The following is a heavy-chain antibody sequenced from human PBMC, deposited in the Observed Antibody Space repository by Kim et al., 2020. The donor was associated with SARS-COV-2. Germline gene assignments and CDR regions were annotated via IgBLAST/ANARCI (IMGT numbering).Heavy chain of an antibody. CDR2: IYYSGST. J-gene: IGHJ6*02. Sequence: SETLSLTCTVSGGSISSSSYYWDWIRQPPGKGLEWIGRIYYSGSTYYNPSLKSRVTVSVDTSKNQFSLKLSSVTAADTAVYWCARHRANYNYYGMDVWGQGTTVTVSS. CDR1: GGSISSSSYY. V-gene: IGHV4-39*01. CDR3: ARHRANYNYYGMDV.